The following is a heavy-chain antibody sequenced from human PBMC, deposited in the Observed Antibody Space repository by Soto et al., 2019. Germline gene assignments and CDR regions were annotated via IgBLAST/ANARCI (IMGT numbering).Heavy chain of an antibody. V-gene: IGHV4-59*01. D-gene: IGHD1-26*01. J-gene: IGHJ4*02. CDR1: GGSISSDY. Sequence: SETLSLTCSVSGGSISSDYWSWIRQPPGKGLEWIGYISYSGNTNYNPSLKSLVTISVDTSKKQFSLKLRSVTAADTAVYYCARVLSGSSLFDYWGQGMLVTVSS. CDR2: ISYSGNT. CDR3: ARVLSGSSLFDY.